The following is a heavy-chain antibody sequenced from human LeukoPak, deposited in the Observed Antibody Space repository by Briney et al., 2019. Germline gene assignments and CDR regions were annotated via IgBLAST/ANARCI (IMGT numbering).Heavy chain of an antibody. Sequence: SETLSLTCTVSGYSISSGYYWGWIRQPPGKGLEWIGSIYHSGSTYYNPSLKSRVTISVDTSKNQFSPKLSSVTAADTAVYYCARAGGDCYSCWFGPWGQGTLVTVSS. CDR3: ARAGGDCYSCWFGP. CDR1: GYSISSGYY. CDR2: IYHSGST. J-gene: IGHJ5*02. D-gene: IGHD2-21*02. V-gene: IGHV4-38-2*02.